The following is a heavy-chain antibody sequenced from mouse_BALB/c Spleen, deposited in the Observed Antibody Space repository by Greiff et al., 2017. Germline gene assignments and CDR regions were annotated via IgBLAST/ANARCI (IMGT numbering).Heavy chain of an antibody. CDR3: AREIHAYYFDY. CDR1: GYTFTSYT. J-gene: IGHJ2*01. V-gene: IGHV1-4*02. Sequence: VQLQQSAAELARPGASVTMSCKASGYTFTSYTMHWVKQRPGQGLEWIGYINPSGGYTEYNQKFTDKTTLTADKSSSTAYMQLSSLTSEDSAVYYCAREIHAYYFDYWGQGTTLTVSS. CDR2: INPSGGYT.